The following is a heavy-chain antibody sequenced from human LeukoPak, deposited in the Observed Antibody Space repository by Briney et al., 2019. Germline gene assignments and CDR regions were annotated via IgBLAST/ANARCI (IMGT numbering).Heavy chain of an antibody. V-gene: IGHV4-34*01. Sequence: PSETLSLTCAVYGGSFSGYYWSWIRQPPGKGLEWIGEINHSGSTNYNPSLKSRVTISVDTSKNQFSLKLSSVTAVDTAVYYCARGGRRDGYNFGYWGQGTLVTVSS. CDR3: ARGGRRDGYNFGY. CDR1: GGSFSGYY. J-gene: IGHJ4*02. CDR2: INHSGST. D-gene: IGHD5-24*01.